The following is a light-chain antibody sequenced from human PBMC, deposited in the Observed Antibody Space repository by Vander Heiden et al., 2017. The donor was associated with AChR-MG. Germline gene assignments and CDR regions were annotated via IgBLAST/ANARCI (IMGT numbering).Light chain of an antibody. CDR1: QSVSSN. CDR2: GAS. CDR3: QQYNNWPPWT. V-gene: IGKV3-15*01. J-gene: IGKJ1*01. Sequence: EIVMTQSLATLSMSPGDRATLSCRASQSVSSNLAWYQQKPGQAPRLLIYGASTRANGIPARFSGSGSGTEFTLTISSLQSEDFAVYYCQQYNNWPPWTFGQGTKVEIK.